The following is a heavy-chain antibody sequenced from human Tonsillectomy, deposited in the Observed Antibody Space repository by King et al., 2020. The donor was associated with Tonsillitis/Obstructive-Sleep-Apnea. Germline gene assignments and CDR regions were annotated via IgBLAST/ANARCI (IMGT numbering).Heavy chain of an antibody. CDR1: GGSISGYC. CDR3: AAVSDGGNHFYYYIDV. V-gene: IGHV4-59*01. CDR2: IYFTGTI. D-gene: IGHD4-23*01. Sequence: VQLQESGPGLVKPSETLSLTCSVSGGSISGYCWSWIRQSPGRGLEWIGCIYFTGTIYYNPSLKSRVTISLDTSKNDFSLKLRSVTAADTAVYYCAAVSDGGNHFYYYIDVWGKGTTVTVSS. J-gene: IGHJ6*03.